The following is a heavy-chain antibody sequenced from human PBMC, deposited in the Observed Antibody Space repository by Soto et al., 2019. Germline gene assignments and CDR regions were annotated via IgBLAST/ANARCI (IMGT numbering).Heavy chain of an antibody. CDR3: ASSLGYSCSGGCLNYYFDY. D-gene: IGHD2-15*01. CDR2: FDPEDGET. Sequence: ASGKVSCKVSGYTLTELSMHWVRQAPGKGLEWMGGFDPEDGETIYAQKFQGRVTMTEDTSTDTAYMELSSLRSEDTAVYYCASSLGYSCSGGCLNYYFDYWGQGTLVTVSS. CDR1: GYTLTELS. V-gene: IGHV1-24*01. J-gene: IGHJ4*02.